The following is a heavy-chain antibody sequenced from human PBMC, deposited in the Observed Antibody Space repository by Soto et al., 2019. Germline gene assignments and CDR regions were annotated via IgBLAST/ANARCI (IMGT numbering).Heavy chain of an antibody. D-gene: IGHD6-6*01. V-gene: IGHV2-5*02. CDR1: GFSLSTSGVG. J-gene: IGHJ3*02. CDR3: AHEPRRYSSSSHAFDI. CDR2: IYWDDDK. Sequence: SCPTLVNPTQTLTLTCTFSGFSLSTSGVGVGWIRQPPGKALEWLALIYWDDDKRYSPSLKSRLTITKDTSKNQVVLTMTNMDPVDTATYYCAHEPRRYSSSSHAFDIWGQGTMVTVSS.